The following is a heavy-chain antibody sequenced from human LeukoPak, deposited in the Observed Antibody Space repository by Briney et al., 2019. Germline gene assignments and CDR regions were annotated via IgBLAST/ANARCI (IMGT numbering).Heavy chain of an antibody. Sequence: SETLSLTCAVYGGSFSGYYWSWIRQPPGKGLEWIGEINHSGSTNYNPSLKSRVTISVDTSKNQFSLKLSSVTAADTAVYYCARASALGGGYTNYWGQGTLVTVSS. CDR3: ARASALGGGYTNY. CDR2: INHSGST. J-gene: IGHJ4*02. CDR1: GGSFSGYY. D-gene: IGHD3-16*01. V-gene: IGHV4-34*01.